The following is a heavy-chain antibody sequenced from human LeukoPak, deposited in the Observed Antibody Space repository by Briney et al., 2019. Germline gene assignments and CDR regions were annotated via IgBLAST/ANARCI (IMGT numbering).Heavy chain of an antibody. D-gene: IGHD3-10*01. CDR2: ISGSGGST. V-gene: IGHV3-23*01. J-gene: IGHJ6*02. CDR3: AGYYGSGSYKGMDV. CDR1: GFTFSSYA. Sequence: GGSLRLSCAASGFTFSSYAMSWVRQAPGKGLEWVSAISGSGGSTYYADSVKGRFTISRDSSKNTLYLQMNSLRAEDTAVYYCAGYYGSGSYKGMDVWGQGTTVTVSS.